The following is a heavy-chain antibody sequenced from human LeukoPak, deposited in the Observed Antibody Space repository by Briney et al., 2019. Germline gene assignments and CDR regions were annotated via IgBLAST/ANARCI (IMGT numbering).Heavy chain of an antibody. CDR1: GVIVSRNF. V-gene: IGHV3-53*01. D-gene: IGHD6-19*01. CDR2: MYAGGTT. Sequence: PGGSVRLSCAASGVIVSRNFMSWVRQAPGKGLQWVAIMYAGGTTDYSESVRGRCHISRDTSNNTLSLQMNSLRAEDTAVYYCARGSGSGWPLDRWGQGTLVTVSS. CDR3: ARGSGSGWPLDR. J-gene: IGHJ5*02.